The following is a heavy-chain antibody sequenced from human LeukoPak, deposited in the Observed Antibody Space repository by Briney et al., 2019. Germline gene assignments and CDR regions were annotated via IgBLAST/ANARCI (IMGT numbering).Heavy chain of an antibody. Sequence: PSETLSLTCTVSGGSISSYYWSWIRQPPGKGLEWIGYFYYSGSTHYNPSLKSRVTISVDTSKNQFSLKLSSVTAADTAVYYCARRRGASLWFGELSASKHDAFDIWGQGTMVTVSS. CDR3: ARRRGASLWFGELSASKHDAFDI. J-gene: IGHJ3*02. V-gene: IGHV4-59*08. CDR1: GGSISSYY. CDR2: FYYSGST. D-gene: IGHD3-10*01.